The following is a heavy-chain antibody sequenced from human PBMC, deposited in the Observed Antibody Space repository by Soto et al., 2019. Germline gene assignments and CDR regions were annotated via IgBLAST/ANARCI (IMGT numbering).Heavy chain of an antibody. J-gene: IGHJ5*02. D-gene: IGHD3-9*01. CDR3: ARELSDYDILTGYPYNWFDP. CDR2: IYYSGST. CDR1: GGSISSYY. Sequence: PSETLSLTCTVSGGSISSYYWSWIRQPPGKGLEWIGYIYYSGSTNYNPSLKSRVTISVDTSKNQFSLKLSSVTAADTAVYYCARELSDYDILTGYPYNWFDPWGQGTLVTVSS. V-gene: IGHV4-59*01.